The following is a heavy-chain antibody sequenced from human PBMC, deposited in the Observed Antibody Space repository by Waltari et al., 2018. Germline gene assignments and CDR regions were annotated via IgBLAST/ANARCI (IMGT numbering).Heavy chain of an antibody. Sequence: QVQLVESGGGVVQPGGSLRLSCAASGFTFSSYGMHWVRQAPGKGLEWVAFIRYDGSNKYYADSVKGRFTISRDNSKNTLYLQMNSLRAEDTAVYYCAKYPPVSGSYYFDYWGQGTLVTVSS. V-gene: IGHV3-30*02. D-gene: IGHD1-26*01. CDR1: GFTFSSYG. J-gene: IGHJ4*02. CDR2: IRYDGSNK. CDR3: AKYPPVSGSYYFDY.